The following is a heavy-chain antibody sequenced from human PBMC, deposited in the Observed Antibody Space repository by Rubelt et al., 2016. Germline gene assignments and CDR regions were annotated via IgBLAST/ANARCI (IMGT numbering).Heavy chain of an antibody. D-gene: IGHD6-19*01. CDR1: GFSLSTSGEG. CDR3: AHRVWDSTRWYGTHYDY. V-gene: IGHV2-5*02. Sequence: QITLEESGPALVKPTQALALTCTFSGFSLSTSGEGVGWIRQPPGKALEWLAVIYWDDDKRYSPSLKSRLTVTKDTSRNQVVLTVTNMDPMDTATYYSAHRVWDSTRWYGTHYDYWGRGTPVTVSS. CDR2: IYWDDDK. J-gene: IGHJ4*02.